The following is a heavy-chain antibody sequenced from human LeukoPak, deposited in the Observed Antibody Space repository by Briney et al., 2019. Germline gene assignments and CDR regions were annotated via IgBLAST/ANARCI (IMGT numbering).Heavy chain of an antibody. CDR2: IKIKTDGGTS. CDR1: GFTFTNAW. J-gene: IGHJ5*02. CDR3: STLWYGA. V-gene: IGHV3-15*01. Sequence: PGGSLRLSCAASGFTFTNAWMYGVRQAPGRGLEWVGRIKIKTDGGTSDYAPPVTGRFTISRDESKSTLYLEMNSLKTEDTGVYYCSTLWYGAWGQGTLVTVSS. D-gene: IGHD3-10*01.